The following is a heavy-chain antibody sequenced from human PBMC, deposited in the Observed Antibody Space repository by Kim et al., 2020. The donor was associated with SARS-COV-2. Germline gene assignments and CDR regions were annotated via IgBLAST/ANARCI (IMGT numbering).Heavy chain of an antibody. CDR2: IYYSGST. CDR1: GGSISSSSYY. CDR3: AKHHEGDCSSTSCPDTWWFDP. Sequence: SETLSLTCTVSGGSISSSSYYWGWIRQPPGKGLEWIGSIYYSGSTYYNPSLKSRVTISVDTSKNQFSLKLSSVTAADTAVYYCAKHHEGDCSSTSCPDTWWFDPWGQGTLVTVSS. J-gene: IGHJ5*02. D-gene: IGHD2-2*01. V-gene: IGHV4-39*01.